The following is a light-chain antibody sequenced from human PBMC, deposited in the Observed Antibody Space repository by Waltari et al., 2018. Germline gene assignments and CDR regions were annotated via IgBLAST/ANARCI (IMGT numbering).Light chain of an antibody. V-gene: IGLV2-23*01. CDR1: NSAVGTYNL. CDR2: EGN. CDR3: SSYAGSSSPRV. J-gene: IGLJ3*02. Sequence: QSALIQPASVSGSPGQSITMSCTETNSAVGTYNLVSCYQQHPGKAPKLMIYEGNKRPSGVSYRFSGSKSGNTASLTISGLQAEDEADYYCSSYAGSSSPRVFGGGTKLTVL.